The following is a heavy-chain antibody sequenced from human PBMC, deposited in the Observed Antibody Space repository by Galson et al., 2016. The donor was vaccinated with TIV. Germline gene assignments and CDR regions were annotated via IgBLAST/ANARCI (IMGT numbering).Heavy chain of an antibody. CDR3: AKGRGYSYGYPQDYYYGMDV. CDR1: GFTFEDYA. D-gene: IGHD5-18*01. V-gene: IGHV3-9*01. J-gene: IGHJ6*02. CDR2: ISSNSVYL. Sequence: SLRLSCAASGFTFEDYAMHWVRQAPGKGLEWVSGISSNSVYLDYADSVKGRFTIFRDNAKNSLDLQMNSLRPEDTALYYCAKGRGYSYGYPQDYYYGMDVWGQGTAVTVSS.